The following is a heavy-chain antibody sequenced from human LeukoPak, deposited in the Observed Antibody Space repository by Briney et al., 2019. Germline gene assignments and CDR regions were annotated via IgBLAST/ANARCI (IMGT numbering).Heavy chain of an antibody. CDR1: GFTFSSYW. J-gene: IGHJ4*02. CDR3: VRQQTPHGNFDY. Sequence: GGSLRLSCAASGFTFSSYWMHWVRQAPGKGLVWVSRINSDGSSTSYADSVKGRFTISRDNAKNTLYLQMSSLRAEDTAVYYCVRQQTPHGNFDYWGQGTLVTVSS. V-gene: IGHV3-74*01. CDR2: INSDGSST. D-gene: IGHD1-26*01.